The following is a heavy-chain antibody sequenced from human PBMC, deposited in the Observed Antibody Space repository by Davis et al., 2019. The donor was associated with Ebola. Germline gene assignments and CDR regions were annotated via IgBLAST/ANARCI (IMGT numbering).Heavy chain of an antibody. CDR3: ARAPYYYGSGTNGGYFDY. V-gene: IGHV4-34*01. J-gene: IGHJ4*02. D-gene: IGHD3-10*01. CDR2: INHSGST. CDR1: GGSFSGYY. Sequence: PSETLSPTCAVYGGSFSGYYWSWIRQPPGKGLEWIGEINHSGSTNYNPSLKSRVTISVDTSKNQFSLKLSSVTAADTAVYYCARAPYYYGSGTNGGYFDYWGQGTLVTVSS.